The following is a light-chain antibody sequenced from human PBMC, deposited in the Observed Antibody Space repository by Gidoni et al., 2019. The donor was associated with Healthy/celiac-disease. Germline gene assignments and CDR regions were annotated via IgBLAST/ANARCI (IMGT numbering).Light chain of an antibody. J-gene: IGKJ2*01. Sequence: PATLSLSPGERATLSCRASQSVSSYLAWYQQKPGQAPRLLIYDASNRATGIPARFSGSGSGTDFTLTISSLEPEDFAVYYCQQRSNWPITFGQGTKLEIK. CDR3: QQRSNWPIT. CDR1: QSVSSY. CDR2: DAS. V-gene: IGKV3-11*01.